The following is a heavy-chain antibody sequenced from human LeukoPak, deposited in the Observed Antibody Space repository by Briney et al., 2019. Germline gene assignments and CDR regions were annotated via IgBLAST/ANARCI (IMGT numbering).Heavy chain of an antibody. CDR1: GYTFTSYG. CDR2: ISAYNGNT. D-gene: IGHD3-10*01. V-gene: IGHV1-18*01. J-gene: IGHJ6*02. CDR3: ARVILRARVLLWFGELLRPYYYGMDV. Sequence: GASVKVSCKASGYTFTSYGISRVRQAPGQGLEWMGWISAYNGNTNYAQKLQGRVTMTTDTSTSTAYMELRSLRSDDTAVYYCARVILRARVLLWFGELLRPYYYGMDVWGQGTTVTVSS.